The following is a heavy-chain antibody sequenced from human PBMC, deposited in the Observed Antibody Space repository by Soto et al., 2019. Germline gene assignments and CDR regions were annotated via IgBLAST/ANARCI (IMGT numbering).Heavy chain of an antibody. D-gene: IGHD3-16*02. CDR1: GFVFKDSS. Sequence: EVLLVESGGGLVQPGGSLKLSCAASGFVFKDSSIHWVQQASGKGLEWVGRIRDRAYDYATAYAASVTGRFTISRDDSTNTAYLQMNSLETEDTAVYYCTRLISAAQDYWGQGTLVTVSS. J-gene: IGHJ4*02. V-gene: IGHV3-73*01. CDR3: TRLISAAQDY. CDR2: IRDRAYDYAT.